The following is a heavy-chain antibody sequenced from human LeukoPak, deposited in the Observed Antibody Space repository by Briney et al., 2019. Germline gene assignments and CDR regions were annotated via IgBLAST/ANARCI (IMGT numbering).Heavy chain of an antibody. CDR2: INPNSGGT. D-gene: IGHD6-19*01. V-gene: IGHV1-2*02. CDR3: ARVHAPPAWLGTSEGINAFDI. CDR1: GYTFTGYY. J-gene: IGHJ3*02. Sequence: ASVKVSWKASGYTFTGYYMHWVRQAPGQGLEWMGWINPNSGGTNYAQKFQGRVTITTDESTSTAYMELSSLRSEDTAVYYCARVHAPPAWLGTSEGINAFDIWGQGTMVTVSS.